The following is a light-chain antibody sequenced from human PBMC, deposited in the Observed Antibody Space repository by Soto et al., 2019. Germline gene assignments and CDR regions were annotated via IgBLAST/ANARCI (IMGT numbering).Light chain of an antibody. CDR3: QQYYSSPQT. V-gene: IGKV4-1*01. Sequence: DIVMTQSPDSLAVSLGERATINCKSSQSVLYSSSNKNYLAWYQLKPGQPPKLIIYWASTRESGVPDRFSGSGSGTDFTLTISSLQAEDVAVYFCQQYYSSPQTFGQGTKLEIK. CDR1: QSVLYSSSNKNY. J-gene: IGKJ2*01. CDR2: WAS.